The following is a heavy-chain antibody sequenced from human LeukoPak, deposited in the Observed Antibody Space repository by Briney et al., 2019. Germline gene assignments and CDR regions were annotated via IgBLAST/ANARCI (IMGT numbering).Heavy chain of an antibody. V-gene: IGHV3-7*01. J-gene: IGHJ6*02. D-gene: IGHD3-22*01. Sequence: GGSLRLSCAASGFTFSSYWMSWVRQAPGKGLEWVANIKQDGSEKYYVDSVKGRFTISRDNAKNSLYLQMNSLRAEDTAVYYCARGNDDSSGYYSYYYGMDVWGQGTTVTVSS. CDR2: IKQDGSEK. CDR3: ARGNDDSSGYYSYYYGMDV. CDR1: GFTFSSYW.